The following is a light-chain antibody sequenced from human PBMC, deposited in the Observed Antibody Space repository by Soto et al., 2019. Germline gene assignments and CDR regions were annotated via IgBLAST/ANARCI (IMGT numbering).Light chain of an antibody. CDR1: ETISHY. CDR2: GAS. CDR3: QQSSSTPLT. J-gene: IGKJ4*01. Sequence: IDMTQAPSSLSASVGDRVTITCRVSETISHYLNWYQQKPGKAPKLLIYGASKLQNGVPSRFSGSGSGTDFTRTITSLQTEDFATYYCQQSSSTPLTFGGGTKLEIK. V-gene: IGKV1-39*01.